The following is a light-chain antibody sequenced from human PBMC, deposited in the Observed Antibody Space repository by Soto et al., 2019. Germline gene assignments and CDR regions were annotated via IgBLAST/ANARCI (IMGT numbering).Light chain of an antibody. CDR1: QSISSW. J-gene: IGKJ1*01. Sequence: DIQMTQSPSTLSASVGDRVTITCRASQSISSWLAWYQQKPGKAPKLLIYKASSLESGVPSRFSGSGSGTEFTLTISSLQPDDFATYYCQQYTRGTFGQGTKVDI. V-gene: IGKV1-5*03. CDR2: KAS. CDR3: QQYTRGT.